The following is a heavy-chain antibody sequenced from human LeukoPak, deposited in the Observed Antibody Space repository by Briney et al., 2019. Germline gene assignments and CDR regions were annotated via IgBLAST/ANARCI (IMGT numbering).Heavy chain of an antibody. V-gene: IGHV3-23*01. CDR1: GFTFSDYS. Sequence: GGSLRLSCAASGFTFSDYSMNWVRQAPGKGLEWVSAFSGSGGRTYYADSVKGRFTISRDNSRNTLSLQMDSLRAEDTAIYYCAKGFCTSTGCSAGYWGQGTLVTVSS. J-gene: IGHJ4*02. CDR3: AKGFCTSTGCSAGY. D-gene: IGHD2-2*01. CDR2: FSGSGGRT.